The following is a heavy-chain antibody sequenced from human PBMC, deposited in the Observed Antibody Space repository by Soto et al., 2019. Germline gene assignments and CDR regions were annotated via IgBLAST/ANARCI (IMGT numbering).Heavy chain of an antibody. V-gene: IGHV3-23*01. CDR3: SMPVDLMAYEY. D-gene: IGHD2-2*01. CDR1: GFTFSSHD. J-gene: IGHJ4*02. CDR2: ITSSGDGT. Sequence: VQLLESGGGLVQPGGSLRLSCAASGFTFSSHDMSWVRQAPGKGLEWVSAITSSGDGTMYADPVKGRVSLSRDNSKDTVYLQTYNLRAADPAIYYCSMPVDLMAYEYRGQGNLVTVSS.